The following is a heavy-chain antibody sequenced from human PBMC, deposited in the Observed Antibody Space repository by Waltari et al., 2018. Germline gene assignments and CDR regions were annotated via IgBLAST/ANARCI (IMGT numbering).Heavy chain of an antibody. Sequence: QVQLVQSGTEVKKPGASVKVSCQASGYSFTDYHLHWVRQTPGQGLEWRGWSNPKNGDTGNAQNFLGRVTMTRDTSINTVYMDLSGLRSDDTAVFYCARDPGPIVGAPDYWGQGTLVTVSS. V-gene: IGHV1-2*02. CDR3: ARDPGPIVGAPDY. J-gene: IGHJ4*02. CDR1: GYSFTDYH. CDR2: SNPKNGDT. D-gene: IGHD1-26*01.